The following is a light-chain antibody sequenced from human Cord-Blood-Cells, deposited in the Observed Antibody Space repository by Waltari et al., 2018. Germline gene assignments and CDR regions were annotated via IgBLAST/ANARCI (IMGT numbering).Light chain of an antibody. CDR2: VGTGGIVG. J-gene: IGLJ2*01. V-gene: IGLV9-49*01. Sequence: QPVLTQPPSASASLGASVTLTCTLSSGYSNYKVDWYQQRPGKGPRFVMRVGTGGIVGSKGDGIPYRFSVLGSGLNRYLTIKNIQEEDESDYHCGADHGSGSNVAVVFGGGTKLTVL. CDR1: SGYSNYK. CDR3: GADHGSGSNVAVV.